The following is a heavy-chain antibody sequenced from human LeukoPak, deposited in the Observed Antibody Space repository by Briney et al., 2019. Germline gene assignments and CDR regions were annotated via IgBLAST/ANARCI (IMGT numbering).Heavy chain of an antibody. D-gene: IGHD6-13*01. CDR3: RAAADMNDY. V-gene: IGHV3-73*01. CDR1: GFTFSGSA. J-gene: IGHJ4*02. CDR2: IRSKADSYTT. Sequence: PGGSLRLSCAASGFTFSGSAMHWVRQASGKGREWLGRIRSKADSYTTAYAASVKGRFIVSRDDSKNTAYLQMNSLKTEDTAVYYCRAAADMNDYWGQGTLVTVSS.